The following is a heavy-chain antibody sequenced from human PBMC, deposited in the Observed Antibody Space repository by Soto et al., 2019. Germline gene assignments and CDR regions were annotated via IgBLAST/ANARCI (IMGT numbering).Heavy chain of an antibody. J-gene: IGHJ4*02. Sequence: QITLKESGPTLVKPTQTLTLTCTFSGFSLSTSGVGVGWIRQPPGQALEWLALIYWDDDKRYSPSLKSRLTITKDTSTNQVVHTMTTMDTLDTATYYCAHRAYNCSGGSCYSGFDYWGQGTLVTVCS. V-gene: IGHV2-5*02. D-gene: IGHD2-15*01. CDR3: AHRAYNCSGGSCYSGFDY. CDR2: IYWDDDK. CDR1: GFSLSTSGVG.